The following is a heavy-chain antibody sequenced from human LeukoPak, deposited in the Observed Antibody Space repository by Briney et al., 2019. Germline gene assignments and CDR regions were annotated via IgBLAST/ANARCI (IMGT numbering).Heavy chain of an antibody. Sequence: GGSLRLSCAASGFTFSSYGMHWVRQAPGKGLEWVAFIRYDGSNKYYADSVKGRFTISRDNSKNTLYLQMNTLRADDTAVYYRAKDHGSSDWYYFDYWGQGTLVTVSS. D-gene: IGHD6-13*01. CDR1: GFTFSSYG. CDR3: AKDHGSSDWYYFDY. CDR2: IRYDGSNK. J-gene: IGHJ4*02. V-gene: IGHV3-30*02.